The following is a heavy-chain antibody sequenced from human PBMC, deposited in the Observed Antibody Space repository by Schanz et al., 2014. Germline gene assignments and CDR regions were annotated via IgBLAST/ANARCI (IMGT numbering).Heavy chain of an antibody. V-gene: IGHV3-11*05. CDR2: ISDSGDST. J-gene: IGHJ6*02. Sequence: VQLVESGGGLVQPGGSLRLSCAASGFTFSDYYMTWIRQAPGKGLEWVSDISDSGDSTHYADSVKGRFTMSRDNSMNTVYLQMNSLRSDDAAVYYCARAQGVIRLYYGVDVWGQGTTVTV. D-gene: IGHD3-10*01. CDR1: GFTFSDYY. CDR3: ARAQGVIRLYYGVDV.